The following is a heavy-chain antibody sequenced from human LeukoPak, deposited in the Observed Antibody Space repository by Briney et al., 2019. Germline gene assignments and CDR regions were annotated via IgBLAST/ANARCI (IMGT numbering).Heavy chain of an antibody. CDR2: IYYSGST. CDR3: ATYSSGWYPYFDY. CDR1: GGSISSYY. V-gene: IGHV4-59*01. J-gene: IGHJ4*02. Sequence: SETLSLTCTVSGGSISSYYWSWIRQPPGKGLEWIGYIYYSGSTNYNPSLKSRVTISVDTSKNQFSLKLSSVTAAETAVYYCATYSSGWYPYFDYWGQGTLVTVSS. D-gene: IGHD6-19*01.